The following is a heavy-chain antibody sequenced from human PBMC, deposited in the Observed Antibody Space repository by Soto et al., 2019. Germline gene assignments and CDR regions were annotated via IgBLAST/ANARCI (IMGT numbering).Heavy chain of an antibody. CDR2: ISYDGSNK. D-gene: IGHD1-1*01. V-gene: IGHV3-30*18. J-gene: IGHJ6*02. CDR3: AKVPTNDRVPQKIYGMLV. Sequence: PGGSLRLSCAASGFTFSSYGMHWVRQAPGKGLEWVAVISYDGSNKYYADSVKGRFTISRDNSKNTLYLQMSSLRAEDTAVYYCAKVPTNDRVPQKIYGMLVWPQETTLKVSS. CDR1: GFTFSSYG.